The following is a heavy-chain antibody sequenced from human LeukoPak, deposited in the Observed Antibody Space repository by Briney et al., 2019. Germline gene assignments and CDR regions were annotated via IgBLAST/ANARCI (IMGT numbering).Heavy chain of an antibody. V-gene: IGHV4-61*01. Sequence: PSETLSLTCTVSGGSVSSGSYFWSWIRQPPGKGLEWIGVSYSGSTNYSPPLKSRVIISVETSKHQFSLRLSSVTAADTGVYYCARAGNFHGYYWGQGTLVTVSS. D-gene: IGHD3-10*01. J-gene: IGHJ4*02. CDR1: GGSVSSGSYF. CDR3: ARAGNFHGYY. CDR2: VSYSGST.